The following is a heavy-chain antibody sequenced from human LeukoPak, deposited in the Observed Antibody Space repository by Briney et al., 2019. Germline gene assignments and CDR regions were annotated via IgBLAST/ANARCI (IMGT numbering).Heavy chain of an antibody. Sequence: ASVKVSCKASGYTFTSYYMHWVRQAPGKGLEWMGGLDPEDVEAIYAQKFQGRVTMTEDTSTDTAYMELSSLKSEDTAVYYCATSASAPAYYYGLDVWGRGTTVTVSS. D-gene: IGHD2-15*01. CDR2: LDPEDVEA. J-gene: IGHJ6*02. CDR3: ATSASAPAYYYGLDV. CDR1: GYTFTSYY. V-gene: IGHV1-24*01.